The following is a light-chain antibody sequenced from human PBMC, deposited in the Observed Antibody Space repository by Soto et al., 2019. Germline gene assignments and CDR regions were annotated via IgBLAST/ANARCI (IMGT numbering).Light chain of an antibody. CDR1: SGDIGSYDL. Sequence: QSALTQPASVSGSPGQSITVSCTGTSGDIGSYDLVSWYQQHPGKAPKLMISEVSNRPSGVSNRFSGSKSGNTASLTISGLQAEDEAAYYCSSYTRSSLRVIFGGGTQLTVL. J-gene: IGLJ2*01. V-gene: IGLV2-14*02. CDR2: EVS. CDR3: SSYTRSSLRVI.